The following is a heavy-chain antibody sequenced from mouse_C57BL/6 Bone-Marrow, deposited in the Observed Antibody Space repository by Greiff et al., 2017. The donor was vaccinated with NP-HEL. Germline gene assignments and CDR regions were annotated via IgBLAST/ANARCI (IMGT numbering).Heavy chain of an antibody. CDR2: IYPGSGST. J-gene: IGHJ2*01. D-gene: IGHD2-4*01. CDR1: GYTFTSYW. CDR3: ARLGMITTVPFDY. V-gene: IGHV1-55*01. Sequence: VQLQQPGAELVKPGASVKMSCKASGYTFTSYWITWVKQRPGQGLEWIGDIYPGSGSTNYNEKFKSKATLTVDPSSSTAYMQLSSLTSGDSAVDYWARLGMITTVPFDYWGQGTTLTVSS.